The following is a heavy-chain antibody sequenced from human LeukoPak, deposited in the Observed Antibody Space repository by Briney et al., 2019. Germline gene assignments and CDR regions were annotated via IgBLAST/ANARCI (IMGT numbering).Heavy chain of an antibody. J-gene: IGHJ3*02. V-gene: IGHV3-15*01. CDR1: GFTFSNAW. CDR3: TTRPLDGYSGAFDI. D-gene: IGHD5-24*01. CDR2: IKSKTDGGTT. Sequence: PGGSLRLSRAASGFTFSNAWMSWVRQAPGKGLEWVGRIKSKTDGGTTDYAAPVKGRFTISRDDSKNTLYLQMNSLKTEDTAVYYCTTRPLDGYSGAFDIWGQGTMVTVSS.